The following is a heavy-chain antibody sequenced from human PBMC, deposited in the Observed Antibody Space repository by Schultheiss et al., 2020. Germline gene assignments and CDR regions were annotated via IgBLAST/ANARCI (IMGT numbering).Heavy chain of an antibody. CDR1: GFTFSTYA. CDR3: TSLIFTAMVDY. D-gene: IGHD5-18*01. V-gene: IGHV3-15*01. CDR2: IKSKTDGGTT. Sequence: GASLRLSCAASGFTFSTYAMHWVRQAPGKGLEWVGRIKSKTDGGTTDYAAPVKGRFTISRDDSKNTLYLQMNSLKTEDTAVYYCTSLIFTAMVDYWGQGTLVTVSS. J-gene: IGHJ4*02.